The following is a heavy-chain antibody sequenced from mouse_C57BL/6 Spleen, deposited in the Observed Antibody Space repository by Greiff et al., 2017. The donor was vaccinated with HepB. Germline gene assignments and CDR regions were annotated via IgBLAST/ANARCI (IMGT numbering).Heavy chain of an antibody. Sequence: VQLQQSGTVLARPGASVKMSCKTSGYTFTSYWMHWVKQRPGQGLEWIGAIYPGNSDTSYNQKFKGKAKLTAVTSASTAYMELSSLTNEDSAVCYCTRSRYYGSSWFAFWGPGTLVTVSA. CDR2: IYPGNSDT. J-gene: IGHJ3*01. V-gene: IGHV1-5*01. CDR1: GYTFTSYW. CDR3: TRSRYYGSSWFAF. D-gene: IGHD1-1*01.